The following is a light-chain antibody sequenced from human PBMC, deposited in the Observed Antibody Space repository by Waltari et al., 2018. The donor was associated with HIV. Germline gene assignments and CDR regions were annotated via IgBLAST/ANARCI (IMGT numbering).Light chain of an antibody. J-gene: IGLJ3*02. V-gene: IGLV1-47*01. Sequence: QSVLTQPPSASGTPGQRVTISCSGSGSNIGSNYIYWYQQLPGTAPKLLIYRNNQRPSGVPDRFSGSKSGTSASLAISGLRSEDEADYSCAAWDDSLSGWVFGGGTKLTVL. CDR1: GSNIGSNY. CDR2: RNN. CDR3: AAWDDSLSGWV.